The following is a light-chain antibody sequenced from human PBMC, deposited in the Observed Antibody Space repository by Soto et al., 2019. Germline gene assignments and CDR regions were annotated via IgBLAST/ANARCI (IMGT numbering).Light chain of an antibody. CDR1: SSDVGGYNY. Sequence: QSALTQPAAASGSPGQSITISCTGSSSDVGGYNYVSWYQQHPGKAPKLMIYEVSNRPSGVSNRFSGSKSGNTASLTVSGLQAEDEADYYCSSYTSSNIFVFGTGTKLTFL. CDR2: EVS. J-gene: IGLJ1*01. V-gene: IGLV2-14*01. CDR3: SSYTSSNIFV.